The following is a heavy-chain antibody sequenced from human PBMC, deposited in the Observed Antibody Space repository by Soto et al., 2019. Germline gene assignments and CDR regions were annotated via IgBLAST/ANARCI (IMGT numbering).Heavy chain of an antibody. CDR3: ARDDGFNFLPADAFNV. CDR2: ISGSGGTT. Sequence: GGSLRLSCAASGFTFGIYDMSWVRQAPAKGPEWVSRISGSGGTTYYADSVKGRFTISRDNSKNSLYLQMNSLRAEDTAVYYCARDDGFNFLPADAFNVWGQGTLVTVSS. J-gene: IGHJ3*01. D-gene: IGHD5-12*01. V-gene: IGHV3-23*01. CDR1: GFTFGIYD.